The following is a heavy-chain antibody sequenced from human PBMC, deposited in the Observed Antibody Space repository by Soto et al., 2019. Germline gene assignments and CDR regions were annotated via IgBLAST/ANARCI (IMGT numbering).Heavy chain of an antibody. CDR3: ARLYPGSGWPYHYYGMYV. J-gene: IGHJ6*02. V-gene: IGHV3-7*01. CDR2: IKQDGGDT. CDR1: GFTFSTYW. D-gene: IGHD6-19*01. Sequence: EVQLVESGGGLVQPGGSLRLSCAASGFTFSTYWMSWVRQAPGKGLEWVAKIKQDGGDTYYVDSVKGRFTISRDNDENSVYLQMNSLRAEDTAVYYCARLYPGSGWPYHYYGMYVWGRGTTVTVSS.